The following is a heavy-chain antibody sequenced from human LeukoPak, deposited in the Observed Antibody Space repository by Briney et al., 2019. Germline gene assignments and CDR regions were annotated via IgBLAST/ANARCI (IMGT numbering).Heavy chain of an antibody. CDR2: IYHSGST. CDR3: ARVRRGYSSSWETLYYFDY. Sequence: KSSETLSLTCAVSGGSISSGGYSWNWIRQPPGKGLEWIGYIYHSGSTYYNPSLKSRVTISVDRSKNQFSLKLSSVTAADTAVYYCARVRRGYSSSWETLYYFDYWGQGTLVTVSS. J-gene: IGHJ4*02. D-gene: IGHD6-13*01. V-gene: IGHV4-30-2*01. CDR1: GGSISSGGYS.